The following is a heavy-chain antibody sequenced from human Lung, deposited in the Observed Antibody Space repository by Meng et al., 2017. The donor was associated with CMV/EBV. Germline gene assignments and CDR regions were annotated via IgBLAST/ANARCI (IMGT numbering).Heavy chain of an antibody. J-gene: IGHJ6*01. CDR3: ARDVSPRSSAYFAIYYFYALAV. CDR2: ISSSGTYI. Sequence: GEXXKISCAASGFTFSSYSMNWVRQAPGKGLEWVSSISSSGTYIYYADSVKGRFTISRDNAQNSLYLQMNSLRAEDTAVYYCARDVSPRSSAYFAIYYFYALAVWGPWNXV. D-gene: IGHD2-21*01. V-gene: IGHV3-21*01. CDR1: GFTFSSYS.